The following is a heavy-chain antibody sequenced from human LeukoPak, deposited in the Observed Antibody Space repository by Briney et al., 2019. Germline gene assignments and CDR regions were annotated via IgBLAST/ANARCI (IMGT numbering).Heavy chain of an antibody. CDR1: GGSISDNDYS. Sequence: SEALSLTCNVSGGSISDNDYSWDWIRQPPGKGLEWMGCIHYSGTTYSNPSLKSRISISVDTSKSQFSLKLRSVTAADTAVYYCARRYYFVSGSYYPFDFWGQGTLVTVSS. D-gene: IGHD3-10*01. V-gene: IGHV4-39*01. CDR2: IHYSGTT. CDR3: ARRYYFVSGSYYPFDF. J-gene: IGHJ4*02.